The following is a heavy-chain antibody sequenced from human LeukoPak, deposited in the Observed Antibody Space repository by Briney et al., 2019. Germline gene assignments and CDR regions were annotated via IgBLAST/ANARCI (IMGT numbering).Heavy chain of an antibody. D-gene: IGHD6-19*01. Sequence: TGGSLRLSCAASGFTFSTYGMHWVRQAPGKGLEWVAVILYDGNNKFYADSVKSRFTISRDNSKNTLYLQMSSLRAEDTAVYYCARPLIAVPGQNWFDPWGQGTLVTVSS. J-gene: IGHJ5*02. CDR3: ARPLIAVPGQNWFDP. CDR2: ILYDGNNK. CDR1: GFTFSTYG. V-gene: IGHV3-30*03.